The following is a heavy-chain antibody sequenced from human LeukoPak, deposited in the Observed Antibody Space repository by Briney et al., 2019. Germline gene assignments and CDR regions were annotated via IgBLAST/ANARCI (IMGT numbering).Heavy chain of an antibody. CDR1: GGSISSSSYY. CDR3: ARDKANDYGDYHNDY. D-gene: IGHD4-17*01. CDR2: IYYSGST. J-gene: IGHJ4*02. Sequence: ASETLSLTCTVSGGSISSSSYYWGWIRQPPGKGLEWIGSIYYSGSTYYNPSLKSRVTISVDTSKNQFSLKLSSVTAADTAVYYCARDKANDYGDYHNDYWGQGTLVTVSS. V-gene: IGHV4-39*07.